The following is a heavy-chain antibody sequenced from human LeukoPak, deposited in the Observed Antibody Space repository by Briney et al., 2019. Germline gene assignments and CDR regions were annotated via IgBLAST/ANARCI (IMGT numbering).Heavy chain of an antibody. CDR2: IYSGGST. Sequence: PGGSLRLSCAASGFTVSSNYMSWVRQGPGKGLEWVSVIYSGGSTYYADSVKGRFTISRDNSKNTLSLQMNSLRAEDTAVYYCARDRGYDNAFDIWGQGTMVTVSS. CDR1: GFTVSSNY. CDR3: ARDRGYDNAFDI. D-gene: IGHD5-12*01. J-gene: IGHJ3*02. V-gene: IGHV3-53*01.